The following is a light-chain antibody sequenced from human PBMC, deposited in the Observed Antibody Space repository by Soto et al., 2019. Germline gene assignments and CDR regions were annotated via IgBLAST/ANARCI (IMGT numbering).Light chain of an antibody. CDR1: ESVRSSS. V-gene: IGKV3-20*01. Sequence: EIVLTQSPGTLSLSPGDRATLSCRASESVRSSSLAWYQHKPGQAPRLVISGTSRRATGIPDRFSGSGSGTDFTLAINRLEPEDFAIYYCQQYGSMWTFGQGTKVDIK. CDR2: GTS. CDR3: QQYGSMWT. J-gene: IGKJ1*01.